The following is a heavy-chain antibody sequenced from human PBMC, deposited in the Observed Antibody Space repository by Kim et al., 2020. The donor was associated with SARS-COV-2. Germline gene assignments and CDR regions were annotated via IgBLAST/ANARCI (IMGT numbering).Heavy chain of an antibody. CDR3: ARASLYYYGSESFFDY. Sequence: SLKSRVTISVDTSKNQFSLKLSSVTAADTAVYYCARASLYYYGSESFFDYWGQGTLVTVSS. V-gene: IGHV4-34*01. D-gene: IGHD3-10*01. J-gene: IGHJ4*02.